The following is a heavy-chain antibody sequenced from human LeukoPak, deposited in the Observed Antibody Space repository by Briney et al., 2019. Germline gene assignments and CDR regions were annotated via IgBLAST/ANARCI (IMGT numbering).Heavy chain of an antibody. CDR1: GGSISSSSYY. V-gene: IGHV4-39*01. CDR3: AHSSGYYYDAFDI. CDR2: IYYSGST. D-gene: IGHD3-22*01. Sequence: SETLSLTCTVSGGSISSSSYYWGWIRQPPGKGLEWIGSIYYSGSTYSNPSLQSRVTISVDTSKNQFSLKLSSVTAADTAVYYCAHSSGYYYDAFDIWGQGTMVTVSS. J-gene: IGHJ3*02.